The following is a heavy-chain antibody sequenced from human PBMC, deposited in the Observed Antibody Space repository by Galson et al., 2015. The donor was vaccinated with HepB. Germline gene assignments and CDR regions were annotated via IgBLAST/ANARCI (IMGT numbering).Heavy chain of an antibody. Sequence: SVKASCKASGYTFTKYGISWVRQAPGQGLEWMGWINTHNGDTEYVQKLQGRVTMTTDTFTNTAYMDLTSLTSDDTAMYYCARDDIIADGSYWGQGTLVTVSS. CDR1: GYTFTKYG. CDR2: INTHNGDT. V-gene: IGHV1-18*04. J-gene: IGHJ4*02. CDR3: ARDDIIADGSY. D-gene: IGHD2/OR15-2a*01.